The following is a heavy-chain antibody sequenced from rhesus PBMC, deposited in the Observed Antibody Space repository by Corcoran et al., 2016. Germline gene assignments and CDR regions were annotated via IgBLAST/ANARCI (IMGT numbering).Heavy chain of an antibody. CDR3: ARDSGS. CDR2: IKSGGDST. D-gene: IGHD6-25*01. V-gene: IGHV3S5*01. Sequence: EVQLVETGGGLVQPGGSLKLSCAASGFTFSSYCMNWVRQAPGKGVEWVSAIKSGGDSTYYADSVKGRFTSARDNSKNTLSLQMNSLRAEDTAVYYCARDSGSWGQGVLVTVSS. J-gene: IGHJ4*01. CDR1: GFTFSSYC.